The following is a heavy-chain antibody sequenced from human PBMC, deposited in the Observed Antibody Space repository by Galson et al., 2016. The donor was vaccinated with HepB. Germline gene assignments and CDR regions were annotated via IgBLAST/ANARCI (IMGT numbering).Heavy chain of an antibody. CDR2: INQDGNEK. CDR1: GFTFSRSW. V-gene: IGHV3-7*01. D-gene: IGHD3-22*01. CDR3: ARDYYRSADY. Sequence: SLRLSCAVSGFTFSRSWMTWVRQIPGTGLEWVANINQDGNEKYYVDSVKGLFTIARDNAKNSLYLQMNTLRAEDTAVYYCARDYYRSADYWGQGTLVTVSS. J-gene: IGHJ4*02.